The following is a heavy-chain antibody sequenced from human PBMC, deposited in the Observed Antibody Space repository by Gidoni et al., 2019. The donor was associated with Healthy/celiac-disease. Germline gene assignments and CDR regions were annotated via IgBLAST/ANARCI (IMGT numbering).Heavy chain of an antibody. CDR1: GFTFSAYA. Sequence: QVQLVESGGGVVQPARSLRLSCAASGFTFSAYAMHWVRQAPGTGLGWVAVISYDGSNKNYAGSVKGRFTISRDNSKNTLYLEINSLRADDTAVYYCARDRGRMVRGVIIGDYWGQGTLVTVSS. CDR3: ARDRGRMVRGVIIGDY. D-gene: IGHD3-10*01. V-gene: IGHV3-30-3*01. J-gene: IGHJ4*02. CDR2: ISYDGSNK.